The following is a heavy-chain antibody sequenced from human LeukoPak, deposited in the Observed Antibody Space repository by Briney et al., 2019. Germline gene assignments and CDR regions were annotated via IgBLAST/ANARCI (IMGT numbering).Heavy chain of an antibody. CDR3: ARDHNWGFDY. V-gene: IGHV3-48*01. CDR2: ISSTYDI. Sequence: PGGSLRLSCAASGFTFSTYSINWVRQPAGTGLEWVSYISSTYDIYYADSVRGRFTISRDNAKNSLSLQMNSLSAEDTAMYYCARDHNWGFDYWGQGTLVTVSS. CDR1: GFTFSTYS. D-gene: IGHD7-27*01. J-gene: IGHJ4*02.